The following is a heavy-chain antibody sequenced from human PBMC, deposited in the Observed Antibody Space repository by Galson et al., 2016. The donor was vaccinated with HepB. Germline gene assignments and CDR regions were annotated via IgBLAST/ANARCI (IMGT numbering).Heavy chain of an antibody. CDR1: GGSFSTYT. CDR2: IIPIFGAA. Sequence: SVKVSCKASGGSFSTYTTSWLRQAPGQGPEWMGGIIPIFGAANHAQKFQGRVTMTADESTSTAYMELTSLSSEDTAVYYCVRDRPGIAALFASWGQGTLVTVSS. D-gene: IGHD6-6*01. V-gene: IGHV1-69*13. CDR3: VRDRPGIAALFAS. J-gene: IGHJ1*01.